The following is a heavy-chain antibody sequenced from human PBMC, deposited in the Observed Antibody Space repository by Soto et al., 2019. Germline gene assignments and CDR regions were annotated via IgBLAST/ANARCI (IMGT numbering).Heavy chain of an antibody. D-gene: IGHD6-13*01. J-gene: IGHJ2*01. V-gene: IGHV3-9*01. Sequence: EVQLVESGGGLVQPGRSLRLSCAASGFTFDDYAMHWVRQPPGKGLEWVSSITWNSGIIGYADSVKGRFTISRDNAKNSLYLQMNSLRPEDTALYYCAKDQGYSTSYYGYVDLWGRGTLVTVSS. CDR2: ITWNSGII. CDR3: AKDQGYSTSYYGYVDL. CDR1: GFTFDDYA.